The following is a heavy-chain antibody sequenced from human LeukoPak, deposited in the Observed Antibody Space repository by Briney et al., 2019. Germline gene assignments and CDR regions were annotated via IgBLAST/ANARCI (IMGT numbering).Heavy chain of an antibody. CDR1: GFTFSSYA. Sequence: GGSLRLSCAASGFTFSSYAMSWVRQAPGKGLEWVSGISGSGGSTYYVDSVRGRFTISRDNSKNTVSLQMNSLRVEDTAIYYCAKGPAAIGYFQDWGQGTLVTVSS. CDR3: AKGPAAIGYFQD. V-gene: IGHV3-23*01. J-gene: IGHJ1*01. CDR2: ISGSGGST. D-gene: IGHD2-2*01.